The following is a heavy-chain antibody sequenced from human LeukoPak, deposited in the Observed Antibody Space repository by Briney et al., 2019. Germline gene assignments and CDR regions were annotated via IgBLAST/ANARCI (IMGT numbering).Heavy chain of an antibody. CDR1: GFTFDDYV. CDR2: ISWNSGSI. CDR3: AKAMGVVRTALDY. D-gene: IGHD3-3*01. J-gene: IGHJ4*02. V-gene: IGHV3-9*01. Sequence: GGSLRLSCAASGFTFDDYVMHWVRQAPGKGLEWVSGISWNSGSIGYADSVKGRFTISRDNAKNSLYLQMNSLRAEDTALYYCAKAMGVVRTALDYWGQGTLVTVSS.